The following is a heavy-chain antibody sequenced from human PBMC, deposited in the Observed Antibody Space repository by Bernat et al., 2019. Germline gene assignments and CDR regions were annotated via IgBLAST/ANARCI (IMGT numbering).Heavy chain of an antibody. V-gene: IGHV3-23*01. Sequence: EVQLLESGGGLVQPGGSLRLSCAASAFTFSSYAMSWVRQAPGKGLEWVSAISRDSSITSYADSVKGRFTISRDNSKNTVYLQMNTLRAEDTAVYYCAKRENGYYEFDYWGQGALVTVSS. CDR1: AFTFSSYA. CDR3: AKRENGYYEFDY. D-gene: IGHD3-3*01. CDR2: ISRDSSIT. J-gene: IGHJ4*02.